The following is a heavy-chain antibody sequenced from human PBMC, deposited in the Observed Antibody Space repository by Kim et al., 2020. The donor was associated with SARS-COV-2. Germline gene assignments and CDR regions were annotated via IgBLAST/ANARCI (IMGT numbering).Heavy chain of an antibody. Sequence: YARKFQGRVTMTRDTSISTAYMELSRQGSDDTAVYYCARVVGSSGRWFDPWGQGTLVTVSS. CDR3: ARVVGSSGRWFDP. V-gene: IGHV1-2*02. J-gene: IGHJ5*02. D-gene: IGHD6-25*01.